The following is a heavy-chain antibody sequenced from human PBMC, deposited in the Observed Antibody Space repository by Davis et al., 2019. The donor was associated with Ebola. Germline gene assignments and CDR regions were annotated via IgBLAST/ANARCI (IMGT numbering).Heavy chain of an antibody. D-gene: IGHD5-24*01. CDR1: GFTFSSYA. V-gene: IGHV3-23*01. CDR3: AKGMATILDY. J-gene: IGHJ4*02. CDR2: ISGSGSST. Sequence: GESLKISCAASGFTFSSYAMSWVRQAPGKGLEWVSGISGSGSSTYYADSVKGRFTISRDNSKNTLYLQMNSLRAEDTAVYYCAKGMATILDYWGQGTLVTVSS.